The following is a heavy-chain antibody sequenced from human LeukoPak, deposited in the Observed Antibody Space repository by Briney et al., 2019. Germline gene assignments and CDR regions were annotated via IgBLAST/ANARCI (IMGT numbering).Heavy chain of an antibody. V-gene: IGHV3-33*08. CDR1: GFTFSSYS. CDR2: IWYDGSNK. D-gene: IGHD3-3*01. Sequence: GGSLRLSCAASGFTFSSYSMNWVRQAPGKGLEWVAVIWYDGSNKYYADSVKGRFTISRDNSKNTLYLQMNSLRAEDTAVYYCARATYYDFWSGYYTDFDYWGQGTLVTVSS. CDR3: ARATYYDFWSGYYTDFDY. J-gene: IGHJ4*02.